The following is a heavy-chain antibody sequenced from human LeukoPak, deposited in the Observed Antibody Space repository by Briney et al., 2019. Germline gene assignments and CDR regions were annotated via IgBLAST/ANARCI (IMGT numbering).Heavy chain of an antibody. Sequence: PGGSLRLSCAASGFTFSNAWMSWVRQAPGKGLEWVGRIRSKANNYATEYAASVKGRFSISRDDSNNTAYLQMNSLKTEDTAVYYCTRHETIPSPGAPGFDYWGQGTLVTVSS. J-gene: IGHJ4*02. D-gene: IGHD6-13*01. CDR2: IRSKANNYAT. V-gene: IGHV3-73*01. CDR1: GFTFSNAW. CDR3: TRHETIPSPGAPGFDY.